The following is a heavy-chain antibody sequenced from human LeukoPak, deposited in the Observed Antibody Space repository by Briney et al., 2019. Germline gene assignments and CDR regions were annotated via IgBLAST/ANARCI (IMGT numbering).Heavy chain of an antibody. V-gene: IGHV3-23*01. CDR2: ISGSGGST. CDR1: GFTFDDYA. CDR3: AKAPGIAAAGTDY. Sequence: GGSLRLSCAASGFTFDDYAMSWVRQAPGKGLEWVSAISGSGGSTYYADSVKGRFTISRDNSKNTLYLQMNSLRAEDTAVYYCAKAPGIAAAGTDYWGQGTLVTVSS. J-gene: IGHJ4*02. D-gene: IGHD6-13*01.